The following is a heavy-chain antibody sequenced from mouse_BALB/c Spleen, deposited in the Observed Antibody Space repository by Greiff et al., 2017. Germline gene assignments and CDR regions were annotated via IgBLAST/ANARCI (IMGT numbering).Heavy chain of an antibody. Sequence: VKLMESGAELVRPGTSVKISCKASGYTFTNYWLGWVKQRPGHGLEWIGDIYPGGGYTNYNEKFKGKATLTADTSSSTAYMQLSSLTSEDSAVYFCARGITTVVATPDYWGQGTTLTVSS. V-gene: IGHV1-63*02. CDR3: ARGITTVVATPDY. CDR2: IYPGGGYT. CDR1: GYTFTNYW. J-gene: IGHJ2*01. D-gene: IGHD1-1*01.